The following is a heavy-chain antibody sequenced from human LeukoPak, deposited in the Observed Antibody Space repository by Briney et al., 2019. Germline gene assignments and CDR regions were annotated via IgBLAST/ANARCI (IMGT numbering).Heavy chain of an antibody. Sequence: TGGSLRLSCAASGFTFSSYSMTWLRQAPGKGLEWVSYISSSGGAIYYADSVKGRFTISRDKAKNSLSLQMNSLRDEDTAVYYCARDLNWALDYWGQGTLATVSS. CDR1: GFTFSSYS. D-gene: IGHD7-27*01. CDR2: ISSSGGAI. V-gene: IGHV3-48*02. CDR3: ARDLNWALDY. J-gene: IGHJ4*02.